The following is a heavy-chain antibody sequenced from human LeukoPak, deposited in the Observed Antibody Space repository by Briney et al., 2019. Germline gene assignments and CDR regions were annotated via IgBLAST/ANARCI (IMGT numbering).Heavy chain of an antibody. D-gene: IGHD2-15*01. Sequence: GGSLRLSCAASGFTFSSYAMSWVRQAPGKGLEWVSAISGSGDSTYYADSVKGRFTISRDNSKNTLYLQMNSLRAEDTAVYYCAKDSVVVVAASNWFDPWGQGTLVTVSS. CDR1: GFTFSSYA. J-gene: IGHJ5*02. V-gene: IGHV3-23*01. CDR2: ISGSGDST. CDR3: AKDSVVVVAASNWFDP.